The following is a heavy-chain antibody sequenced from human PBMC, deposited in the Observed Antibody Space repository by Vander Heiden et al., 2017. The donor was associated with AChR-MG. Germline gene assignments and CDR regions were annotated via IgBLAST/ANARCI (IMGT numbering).Heavy chain of an antibody. CDR3: VRDLGSSTMDV. CDR1: GYSFTGFY. J-gene: IGHJ6*03. CDR2: INPNNGAT. V-gene: IGHV1-2*02. D-gene: IGHD2-2*01. Sequence: QVQLVQSGAEVKKPGASVKVSCKTSGYSFTGFYILWVRQAPGQGLEWMGWINPNNGATDYAQQFHGRVTLTRDTSITTVYMELNRLRSDDTAMYYCVRDLGSSTMDVWGTGTTVTVSS.